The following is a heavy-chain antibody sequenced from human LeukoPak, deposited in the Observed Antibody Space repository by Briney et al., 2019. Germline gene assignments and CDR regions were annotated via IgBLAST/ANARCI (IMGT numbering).Heavy chain of an antibody. D-gene: IGHD2-15*01. V-gene: IGHV1-2*02. CDR1: GYTFTGYY. J-gene: IGHJ6*03. CDR2: INPNSGGT. CDR3: ARDGGSSGNGAYYMDV. Sequence: ASAKVSCKASGYTFTGYYMHWVRQAPGQGLEWMGWINPNSGGTNYAQKFQGRVTMTRDTSVSTAYMELSRLRSDDTAVYYCARDGGSSGNGAYYMDVWGKGTTVTVSS.